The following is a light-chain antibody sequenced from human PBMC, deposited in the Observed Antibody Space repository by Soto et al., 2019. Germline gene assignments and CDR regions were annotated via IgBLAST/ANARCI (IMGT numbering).Light chain of an antibody. Sequence: EVVLTQSPVTLALSPGDRATLSCRTSHSVDIYLAWYQQKPGQAPRLLIYDASNRATGIPARFSGSGSGTDFTLTISSLEPEDFAVYYCQQRKFWPPLTFGGGPKVELK. J-gene: IGKJ4*01. CDR2: DAS. CDR1: HSVDIY. CDR3: QQRKFWPPLT. V-gene: IGKV3-11*01.